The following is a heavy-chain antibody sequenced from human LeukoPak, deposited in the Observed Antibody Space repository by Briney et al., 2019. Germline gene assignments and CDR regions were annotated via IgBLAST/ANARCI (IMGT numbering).Heavy chain of an antibody. CDR1: GDSISSGSYY. CDR3: ARDGCSSGWYLEYFQH. Sequence: SETLSLTCTVSGDSISSGSYYWSWIRQPAAKGLEWIGRIYNRGSTNYNPSLKSRVTISVDTSKNQFSLKLSSVTAADTAVYYCARDGCSSGWYLEYFQHWGQGTLVTVSS. D-gene: IGHD6-19*01. V-gene: IGHV4-61*02. CDR2: IYNRGST. J-gene: IGHJ1*01.